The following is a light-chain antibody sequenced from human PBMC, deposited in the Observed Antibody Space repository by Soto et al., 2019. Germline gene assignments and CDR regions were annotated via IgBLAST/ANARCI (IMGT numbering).Light chain of an antibody. CDR3: SSFAGDINYV. CDR1: SSDVGGYDY. J-gene: IGLJ1*01. CDR2: EVT. Sequence: QSVLTQPASVSGSPGQSIIISCTGTSSDVGGYDYVSWYQQHPGKAPKLMIYEVTKRPSGVPDRFSGSKSGNTASLTVSGLQAEDEADYYCSSFAGDINYVFGTGTKVTVL. V-gene: IGLV2-8*01.